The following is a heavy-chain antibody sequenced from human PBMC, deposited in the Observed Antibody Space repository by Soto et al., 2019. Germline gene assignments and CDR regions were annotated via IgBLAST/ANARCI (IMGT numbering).Heavy chain of an antibody. J-gene: IGHJ2*01. V-gene: IGHV1-3*01. CDR3: ARDLGVLLWFGGLLVGRWFFAL. CDR2: INAGNGNT. CDR1: GYTFTRNA. Sequence: ASVKVFCKASGYTFTRNAMHWVRQAPGQRIEKMGWINAGNGNTKYSQKFQGRVTITRDTTASTAYMELSSLRSEDTAVYYCARDLGVLLWFGGLLVGRWFFALWRRGT. D-gene: IGHD3-10*01.